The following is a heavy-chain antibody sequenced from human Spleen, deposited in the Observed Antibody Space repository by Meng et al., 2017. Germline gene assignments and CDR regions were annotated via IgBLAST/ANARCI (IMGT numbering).Heavy chain of an antibody. CDR3: ARDVSGVDY. D-gene: IGHD5/OR15-5a*01. CDR2: LSGSGRTM. Sequence: QEQLVESGGGLVKPGGSLRLSCVGSGFSFSDYHVSWIRQAPGKGLEWISYLSGSGRTMYYADSVKGRFTISRDNVKNSLFLQMNSLRAEDTVVYYCARDVSGVDYWGQGTLVTVSS. J-gene: IGHJ4*02. CDR1: GFSFSDYH. V-gene: IGHV3-11*04.